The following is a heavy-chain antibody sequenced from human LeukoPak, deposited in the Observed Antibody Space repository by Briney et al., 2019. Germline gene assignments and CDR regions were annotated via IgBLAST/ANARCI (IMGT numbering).Heavy chain of an antibody. CDR2: ITHIGNT. CDR3: ARGPWIRFGELEDY. V-gene: IGHV4-34*01. D-gene: IGHD3-10*01. CDR1: GGSFSDYY. Sequence: KSSETLSLTCTVYGGSFSDYYWSWIRQPPGKGLEWIGVITHIGNTSYNPSLRSRVTISLDMSNTHFSLKLSSVTAADTALYYCARGPWIRFGELEDYWGQGTLVTVSS. J-gene: IGHJ4*02.